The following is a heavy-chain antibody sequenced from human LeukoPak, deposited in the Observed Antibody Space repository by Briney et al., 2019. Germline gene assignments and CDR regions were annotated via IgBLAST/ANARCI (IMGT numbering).Heavy chain of an antibody. Sequence: PGGALRLSCAASGFSISNYWMKWGRQAPGEGLEWVANIKQDGSEKNYVDSVKGRFTISRDNAKNSLILQMNSLRDEDTAVYYCARGVWAPFDSWGQGTLVSVSS. D-gene: IGHD7-27*01. CDR1: GFSISNYW. CDR3: ARGVWAPFDS. V-gene: IGHV3-7*01. CDR2: IKQDGSEK. J-gene: IGHJ4*02.